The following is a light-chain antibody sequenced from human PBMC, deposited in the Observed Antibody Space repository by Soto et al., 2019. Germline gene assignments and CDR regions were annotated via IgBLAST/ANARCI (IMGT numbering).Light chain of an antibody. Sequence: LTQPPSASGSPGQSVATSCTGTSSDVGGCNYVSWYQQHPGKAPKLMVYEVHKRPSGVPDRFSGSKSGNTASLTVSGLQAEDEADYYCSSYAGSSNVFGTGTKVTVL. V-gene: IGLV2-8*01. CDR1: SSDVGGCNY. CDR2: EVH. J-gene: IGLJ1*01. CDR3: SSYAGSSNV.